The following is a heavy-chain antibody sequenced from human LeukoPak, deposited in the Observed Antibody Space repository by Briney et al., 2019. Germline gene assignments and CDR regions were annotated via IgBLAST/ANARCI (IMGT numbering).Heavy chain of an antibody. D-gene: IGHD4-17*01. J-gene: IGHJ4*02. V-gene: IGHV1-69*04. Sequence: ASVKVSCKASGGTISRYAISWERQAPGQGLEWMGRIIPIFGIANYAQKFQGRVTITADKSTSTAYMELSSLRSEDTAVYYCACDYADWGQGTLVTVSS. CDR1: GGTISRYA. CDR3: ACDYAD. CDR2: IIPIFGIA.